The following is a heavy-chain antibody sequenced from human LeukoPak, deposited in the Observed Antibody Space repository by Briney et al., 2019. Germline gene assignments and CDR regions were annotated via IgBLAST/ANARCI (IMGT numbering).Heavy chain of an antibody. CDR1: GYTFTSYA. J-gene: IGHJ3*02. CDR2: INAGNGNT. Sequence: ASVTVPCKASGYTFTSYAMHWVRQAPGQRLEWMGWINAGNGNTKYSQEFQGRVTITRDTSASTAYMELSSLRSGDMAVYYCARDGLGAFDIWGQGTMVTVSS. V-gene: IGHV1-3*03. CDR3: ARDGLGAFDI.